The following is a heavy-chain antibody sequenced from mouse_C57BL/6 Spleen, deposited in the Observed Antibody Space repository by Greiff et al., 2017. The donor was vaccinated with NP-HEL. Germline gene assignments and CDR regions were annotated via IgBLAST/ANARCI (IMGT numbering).Heavy chain of an antibody. Sequence: EVKLVESGPGLVKPSQSLSLTCSVTGYSITSGYYWNWIRQFPGNKLEWMGYISYDGSNNYNPSLKNRISITRDTSKNQFFLKLNSVTTEDTATYYCARGGYYGSSPLPFMDYWGQGTSVTVSS. D-gene: IGHD1-1*01. CDR3: ARGGYYGSSPLPFMDY. V-gene: IGHV3-6*01. J-gene: IGHJ4*01. CDR1: GYSITSGYY. CDR2: ISYDGSN.